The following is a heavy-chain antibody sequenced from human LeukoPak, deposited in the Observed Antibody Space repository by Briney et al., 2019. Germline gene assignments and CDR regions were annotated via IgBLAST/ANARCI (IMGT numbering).Heavy chain of an antibody. Sequence: GGSLRLSCAVSGFTFSNFWMSWVRQAPGRGLEWVANIHPEGNEKYHVESVKGRFTISRDNAKNSLFLQMNGLTVEDTAVYYCARGYDFSRDHWGQGTLVTVSS. V-gene: IGHV3-7*04. D-gene: IGHD2/OR15-2a*01. J-gene: IGHJ4*02. CDR1: GFTFSNFW. CDR3: ARGYDFSRDH. CDR2: IHPEGNEK.